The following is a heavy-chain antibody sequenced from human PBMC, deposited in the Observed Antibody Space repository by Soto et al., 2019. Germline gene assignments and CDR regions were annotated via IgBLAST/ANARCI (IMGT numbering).Heavy chain of an antibody. Sequence: PGGSLRLSCAASGFTFSNYAMSWVRQAPGKGLEWVSAISGSGGSTYYADSVKGRFTISRDNSKNTLYLQMNSLRAEDTAVYYCAKSPEPDYYYMDVWGKGTTVTVSS. J-gene: IGHJ6*03. V-gene: IGHV3-23*01. CDR1: GFTFSNYA. D-gene: IGHD1-1*01. CDR2: ISGSGGST. CDR3: AKSPEPDYYYMDV.